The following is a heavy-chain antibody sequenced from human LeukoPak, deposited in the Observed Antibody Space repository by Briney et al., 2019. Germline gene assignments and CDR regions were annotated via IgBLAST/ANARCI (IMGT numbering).Heavy chain of an antibody. CDR1: GFTFGSYG. Sequence: GGSLRLSRAASGFTFGSYGMNWVRQAPGKGLEWISYITSSSNTINYADSVKGRFTISRDNAKNSLYLQMNSLRADDTAVYFCARGTGDAGFDYWGQGTLVTVSS. V-gene: IGHV3-48*01. D-gene: IGHD7-27*01. J-gene: IGHJ4*02. CDR3: ARGTGDAGFDY. CDR2: ITSSSNTI.